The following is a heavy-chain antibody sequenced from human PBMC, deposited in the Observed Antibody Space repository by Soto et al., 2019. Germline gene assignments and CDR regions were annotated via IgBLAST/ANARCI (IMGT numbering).Heavy chain of an antibody. J-gene: IGHJ6*02. CDR1: GFTFSSYS. V-gene: IGHV3-21*01. Sequence: EVQLVESGGGLVQPGGSLRLSCAASGFTFSSYSMNWVRQAPGKGLEWVSSISSSSSYIYYADSVKGRFTISRDNAKTSLYLQMNSLRAEDTAVYYCASISYGGYAEYYYGMDVWGQGTTVTVSS. CDR2: ISSSSSYI. CDR3: ASISYGGYAEYYYGMDV. D-gene: IGHD5-12*01.